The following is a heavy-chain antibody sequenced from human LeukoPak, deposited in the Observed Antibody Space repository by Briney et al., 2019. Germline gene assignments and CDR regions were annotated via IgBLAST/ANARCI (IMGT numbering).Heavy chain of an antibody. D-gene: IGHD3-10*01. V-gene: IGHV3-48*01. CDR1: GFTFSSYS. CDR2: ISSSSTI. CDR3: ARDRGKGADAFDI. Sequence: GGSLRLSCAASGFTFSSYSMNWVRQAPGKGLEWVSYISSSSTIYYADSVKGRFTISRDNAKNSLYLQMNSLRAEDTAVYYCARDRGKGADAFDIWGQGTMVTVSS. J-gene: IGHJ3*02.